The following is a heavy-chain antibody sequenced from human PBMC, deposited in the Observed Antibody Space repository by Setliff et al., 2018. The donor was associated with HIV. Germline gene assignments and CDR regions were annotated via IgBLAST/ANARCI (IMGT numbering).Heavy chain of an antibody. J-gene: IGHJ4*02. Sequence: ASVKVSCKASGYRFPTYEMHWVRQAPGEGLEWIGIITPFGGSTYYAQKFQGRVTLTMDTSTSTFYMELSSLRFDDTAVYYCARAPPSGKARPYYFDYWGQGTLVTVSS. V-gene: IGHV1-46*01. CDR2: ITPFGGST. D-gene: IGHD6-13*01. CDR3: ARAPPSGKARPYYFDY. CDR1: GYRFPTYE.